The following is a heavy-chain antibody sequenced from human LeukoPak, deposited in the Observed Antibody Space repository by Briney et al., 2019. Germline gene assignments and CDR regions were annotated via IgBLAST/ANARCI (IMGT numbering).Heavy chain of an antibody. D-gene: IGHD2-21*02. Sequence: SVTLSLTCTVSGGSISSYYWSWIRQPPGMGREWMGYIYYSGSTNYNPSLKSRVTISVDPSKNQFSLQLSCVTAADTAVYYCASGYCGGDCYYYYYMDVWGKGTTVTVSS. CDR2: IYYSGST. V-gene: IGHV4-59*01. CDR1: GGSISSYY. J-gene: IGHJ6*03. CDR3: ASGYCGGDCYYYYYMDV.